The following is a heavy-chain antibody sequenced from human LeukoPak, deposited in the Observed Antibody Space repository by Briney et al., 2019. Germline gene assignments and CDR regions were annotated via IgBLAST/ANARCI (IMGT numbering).Heavy chain of an antibody. D-gene: IGHD5-24*01. V-gene: IGHV3-33*01. CDR3: ARGLGAMATTFDY. J-gene: IGHJ4*02. Sequence: GGSLRLSCAASGFTFSSYGMHWVRQASGKGLEWVAVIWYDGSNKYYADSVKGRFTISRDNSKNTLYLQMNSLRAEDTAVYYCARGLGAMATTFDYWGQGTLVTVSS. CDR2: IWYDGSNK. CDR1: GFTFSSYG.